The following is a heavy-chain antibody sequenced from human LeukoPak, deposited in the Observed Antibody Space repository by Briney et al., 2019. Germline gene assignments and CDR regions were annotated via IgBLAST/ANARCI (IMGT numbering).Heavy chain of an antibody. V-gene: IGHV4-34*01. D-gene: IGHD3-10*01. Sequence: SETLSLTCAVYGGSFSGYYWSWIRQPPGKGLKWIGEINHSGSTNYNPSLKSRVTISVDTSKNQFSLKLSSVTAADTAVYYCASSTYYYGTGSYLDYWGQGTLVTVSS. CDR1: GGSFSGYY. J-gene: IGHJ4*02. CDR2: INHSGST. CDR3: ASSTYYYGTGSYLDY.